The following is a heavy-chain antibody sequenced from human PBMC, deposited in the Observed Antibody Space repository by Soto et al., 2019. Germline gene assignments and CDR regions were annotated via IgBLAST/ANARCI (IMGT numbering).Heavy chain of an antibody. Sequence: EVQLLESGGGLVQPGGSLRLPCAASGFSFRTYAMSWVRQAPGKGLEWVSGISGSGGATYYADSVKGRFTISRDNSKNTLYLQMNTLRAEDTAVYYCAKDGSSSKGRGYFDYWGQGALVTVSS. CDR3: AKDGSSSKGRGYFDY. CDR1: GFSFRTYA. CDR2: ISGSGGAT. J-gene: IGHJ4*02. V-gene: IGHV3-23*01. D-gene: IGHD3-10*01.